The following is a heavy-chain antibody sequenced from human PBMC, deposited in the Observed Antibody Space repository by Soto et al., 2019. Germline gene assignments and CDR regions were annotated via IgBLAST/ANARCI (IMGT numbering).Heavy chain of an antibody. CDR3: ARGAAERKLGYCSSTSCYRGGRYYYYGMDV. CDR1: GGSFSGYY. Sequence: PXETLSLTCAVYGGSFSGYYWCWIRQHPGKGLEWIGEINHSGSTNYNPSLKSRVTISVDTSKNQFSLKLSSVTAADTAVYYCARGAAERKLGYCSSTSCYRGGRYYYYGMDVWGQGTTVTVSS. CDR2: INHSGST. V-gene: IGHV4-34*01. D-gene: IGHD2-2*02. J-gene: IGHJ6*02.